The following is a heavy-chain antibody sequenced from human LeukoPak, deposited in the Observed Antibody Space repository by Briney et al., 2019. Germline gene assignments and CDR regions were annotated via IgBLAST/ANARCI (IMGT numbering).Heavy chain of an antibody. CDR2: IYYNGNT. V-gene: IGHV4-59*12. J-gene: IGHJ4*02. CDR1: DGSINSYY. D-gene: IGHD3-3*01. CDR3: ARGGLRTYYDFWSGYFHLDY. Sequence: SETLSLTCSVSDGSINSYYWNWIRRPPGKGLEWIGYIYYNGNTNYSPSLKSRVTMSVDTSKNQFSLKLSSVTAADTAVYYCARGGLRTYYDFWSGYFHLDYWGQGTLVTVSS.